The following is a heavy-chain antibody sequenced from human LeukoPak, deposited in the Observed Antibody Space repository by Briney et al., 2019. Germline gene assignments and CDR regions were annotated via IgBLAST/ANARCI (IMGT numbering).Heavy chain of an antibody. J-gene: IGHJ1*01. CDR1: GYTFTSYA. D-gene: IGHD3-9*01. Sequence: ASVKVSSKASGYTFTSYAMQWVRQAPGQRLEWMGWINAGNGNTKYSQKFQGRVTITRDTSASTAYMELSSLRSEDTAVYYCARVLRYFDSAEYFQHWGQGTLVTVSS. CDR2: INAGNGNT. V-gene: IGHV1-3*01. CDR3: ARVLRYFDSAEYFQH.